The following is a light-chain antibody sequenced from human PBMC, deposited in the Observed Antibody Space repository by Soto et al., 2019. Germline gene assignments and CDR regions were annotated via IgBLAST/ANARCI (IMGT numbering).Light chain of an antibody. V-gene: IGKV1-39*01. CDR2: ASS. CDR3: QQSYSTPIT. J-gene: IGKJ5*01. Sequence: DIQMTQSPSSLSASVGDRVTITCRESQSIRSYLNWYQQKQGKAPKIXIYASSSLQSGVPSRFSGSGSGADFILTISSLQSEDFATYYCQQSYSTPITFGQGTRLEIK. CDR1: QSIRSY.